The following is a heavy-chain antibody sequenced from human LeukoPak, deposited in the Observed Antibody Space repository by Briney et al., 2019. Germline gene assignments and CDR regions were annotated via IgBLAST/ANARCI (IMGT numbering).Heavy chain of an antibody. CDR1: GGSISSSSYY. CDR3: ARSNGDYVWGSYRTFDY. CDR2: IYYSGST. D-gene: IGHD3-16*02. Sequence: PSETLSLTCTVSGGSISSSSYYWGWIRQPPGKGLEWIGSIYYSGSTNYNPSLKSRVTMSVDTSKNQFSLKLSSVTAADTAVYYCARSNGDYVWGSYRTFDYWGQGTLVTVSS. J-gene: IGHJ4*02. V-gene: IGHV4-39*07.